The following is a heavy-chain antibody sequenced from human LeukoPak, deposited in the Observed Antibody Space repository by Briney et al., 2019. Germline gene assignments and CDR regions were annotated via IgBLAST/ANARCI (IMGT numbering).Heavy chain of an antibody. CDR3: ASTPETLWFGELLSHPQKNYYYMDV. CDR2: ISSSSSYI. J-gene: IGHJ6*03. D-gene: IGHD3-10*01. CDR1: GFTFSSYS. Sequence: GGSLRLSCAASGFTFSSYSMNWVRQAPGKGLEWVSSISSSSSYIYYADSVKGRFTISRDNAKNSLYLQMNSLRAEDTAVYYCASTPETLWFGELLSHPQKNYYYMDVWGKGTTVTISS. V-gene: IGHV3-21*01.